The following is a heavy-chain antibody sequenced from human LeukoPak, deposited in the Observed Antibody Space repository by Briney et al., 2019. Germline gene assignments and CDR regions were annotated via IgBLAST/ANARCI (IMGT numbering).Heavy chain of an antibody. CDR3: ARHLPRRNWFDP. D-gene: IGHD1-14*01. V-gene: IGHV4-59*08. CDR1: GGSISSYY. Sequence: SETLSLTCTVSGGSISSYYWSWIRQPPGMGLEWIGYIYYSGSTNYNPSLKSRVTISVDTSKNQFSLKLSSVTAADTAVYYCARHLPRRNWFDPWGQGTLVTVSS. CDR2: IYYSGST. J-gene: IGHJ5*02.